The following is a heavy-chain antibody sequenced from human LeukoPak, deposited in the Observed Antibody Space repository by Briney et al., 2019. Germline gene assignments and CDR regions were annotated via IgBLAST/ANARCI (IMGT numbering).Heavy chain of an antibody. D-gene: IGHD2-15*01. J-gene: IGHJ5*02. Sequence: SETLSLTCTVSGXSISSYYWSWIRQPPGKGLEWIGYIYYSGSTNYNPSLKSRVTISVDTSKNQFSLKLSSVTAADTAVYYCARVRGYCSGGSCINNWFDPWGQGTLVTVSS. CDR3: ARVRGYCSGGSCINNWFDP. CDR1: GXSISSYY. CDR2: IYYSGST. V-gene: IGHV4-59*01.